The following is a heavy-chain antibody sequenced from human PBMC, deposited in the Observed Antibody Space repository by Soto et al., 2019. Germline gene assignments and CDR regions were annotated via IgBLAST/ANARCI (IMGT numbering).Heavy chain of an antibody. CDR1: GFTFSSYG. V-gene: IGHV3-30*18. Sequence: PGGSLRLSCAASGFTFSSYGMHWVRQAPGKGLEWVAVISYDGSNKYYADSVKGRFTISRDNSKNTLYLQMNSLRAEDTAVYYCAKDTTVTTADKRFDPWGQGTLVTVSS. D-gene: IGHD4-17*01. CDR3: AKDTTVTTADKRFDP. J-gene: IGHJ5*02. CDR2: ISYDGSNK.